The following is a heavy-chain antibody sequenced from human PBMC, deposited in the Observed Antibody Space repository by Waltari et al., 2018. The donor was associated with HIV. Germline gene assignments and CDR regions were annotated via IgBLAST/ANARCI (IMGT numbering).Heavy chain of an antibody. J-gene: IGHJ3*02. Sequence: EVQLVETGGGLIQPGGSLRLSCAASGFTVSSNYMSWVRQAPGKGVEWVSVIYSGGSTYYADSVKGRFTISRDNSKNTLYLQMNSLRAEDTAVYYCARERERAYCGGDCTGAFDIWGQGTMVTVSS. CDR2: IYSGGST. CDR3: ARERERAYCGGDCTGAFDI. CDR1: GFTVSSNY. V-gene: IGHV3-53*02. D-gene: IGHD2-21*02.